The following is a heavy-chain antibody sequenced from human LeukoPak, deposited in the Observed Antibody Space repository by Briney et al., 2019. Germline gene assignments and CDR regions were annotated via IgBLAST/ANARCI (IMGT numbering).Heavy chain of an antibody. CDR3: ARVPLGEFKGFDP. V-gene: IGHV3-74*01. Sequence: PGGSLRLSCAASGFTFSSYWMHWVRRVPGKGLVWVSRINTDGNSTRYADSVKGRFTISRDNAKNTLYLQMNSLRAEDTAVYYCARVPLGEFKGFDPWGQGTLVTVSS. CDR2: INTDGNST. D-gene: IGHD3-10*01. CDR1: GFTFSSYW. J-gene: IGHJ5*02.